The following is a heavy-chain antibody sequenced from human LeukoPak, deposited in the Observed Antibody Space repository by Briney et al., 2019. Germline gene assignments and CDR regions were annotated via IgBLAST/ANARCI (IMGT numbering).Heavy chain of an antibody. J-gene: IGHJ5*02. Sequence: PSETLSLTCAVYGGSFSGYYWSWIRQPPGKGLEWNGEINHSGSTNYNPSLKSRVTISVDTSKNQFSLKLSSVTAADTAVYYCARGTVVVVPAAIRRRYNWFDPWGQGTLVTVSS. CDR1: GGSFSGYY. CDR3: ARGTVVVVPAAIRRRYNWFDP. D-gene: IGHD2-2*02. CDR2: INHSGST. V-gene: IGHV4-34*01.